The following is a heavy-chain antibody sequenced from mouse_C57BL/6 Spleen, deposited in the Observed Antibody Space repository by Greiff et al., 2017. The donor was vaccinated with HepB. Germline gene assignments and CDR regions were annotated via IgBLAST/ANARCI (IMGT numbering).Heavy chain of an antibody. V-gene: IGHV1-26*01. CDR3: ARSDGYGFLYYFDY. CDR2: INPNNGGT. D-gene: IGHD2-2*01. CDR1: GYTFTDYY. Sequence: EVQLQQSGPELVKPGASVKISCKASGYTFTDYYMNWVKQSHGKSLEWIGDINPNNGGTSYNQKFKGKATLTVAKSSSTAYMELRSLTSEDSAVYYCARSDGYGFLYYFDYWGQGTTLTVSS. J-gene: IGHJ2*01.